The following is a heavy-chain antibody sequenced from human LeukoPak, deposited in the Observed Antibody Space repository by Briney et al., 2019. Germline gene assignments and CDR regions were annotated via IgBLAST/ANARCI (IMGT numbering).Heavy chain of an antibody. J-gene: IGHJ4*02. CDR2: ITGSGGNT. D-gene: IGHD1-1*01. CDR1: GFTFSSYA. Sequence: PGGSLRLSCAASGFTFSSYAMSWVRQAPGKGLEWVSSITGSGGNTFYADSVKGRFTISRDNSKNMLYLRMNSLRAEDTAIYYCAKHNSPNWYDYWGQGTLVTVSS. V-gene: IGHV3-23*01. CDR3: AKHNSPNWYDY.